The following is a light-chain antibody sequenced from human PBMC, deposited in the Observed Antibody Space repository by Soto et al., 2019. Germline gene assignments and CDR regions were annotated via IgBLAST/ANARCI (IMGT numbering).Light chain of an antibody. CDR1: QSLSSN. Sequence: EIVMTQSPATLSVSPGEGANLSCRASQSLSSNLAWYQQKPGQAPRLLIYGASTRATGIPARFSGSGSGTEFTLTISSLQSEDFAVYYCQQYNDWPPFTFGPGTKVDIK. V-gene: IGKV3-15*01. J-gene: IGKJ3*01. CDR3: QQYNDWPPFT. CDR2: GAS.